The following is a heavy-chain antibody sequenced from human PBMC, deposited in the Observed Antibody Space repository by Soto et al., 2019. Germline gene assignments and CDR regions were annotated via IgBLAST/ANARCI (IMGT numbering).Heavy chain of an antibody. V-gene: IGHV3-73*01. CDR3: TSRTPPKPFGDVPSIIY. D-gene: IGHD3-3*01. CDR2: IRNKSYNYAT. Sequence: EVQLVESGGGLVQPGGSLKLSCAASGFTFSDSAIHWVRQASGKGLEWIGRIRNKSYNYATAYAASVKGRFTISRDDSNNTAYLQITILITDDTAVYYCTSRTPPKPFGDVPSIIYWGQGTLVTVSS. CDR1: GFTFSDSA. J-gene: IGHJ4*02.